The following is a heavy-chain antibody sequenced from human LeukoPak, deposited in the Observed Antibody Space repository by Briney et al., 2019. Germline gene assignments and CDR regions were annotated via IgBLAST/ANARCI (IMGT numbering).Heavy chain of an antibody. CDR2: INVNSGGT. CDR3: ARSPHILTGENFDF. J-gene: IGHJ4*02. D-gene: IGHD3-9*01. CDR1: GYTFTDDY. V-gene: IGHV1-2*02. Sequence: ASVKVSCKASGYTFTDDYIHWVRQTPGQGLEWMGWINVNSGGTNYAQKFYARVTMTRDTSISTAYMELSRLRSDDTAVFYCARSPHILTGENFDFWGQGTLVTVSS.